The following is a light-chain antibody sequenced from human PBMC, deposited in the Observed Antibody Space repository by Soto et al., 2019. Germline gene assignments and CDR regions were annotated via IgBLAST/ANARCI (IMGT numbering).Light chain of an antibody. J-gene: IGLJ2*01. V-gene: IGLV1-47*01. Sequence: QSVLTQPPSASGTPGQRVTISCSGSSSNIGTNYVYWYQQIPGAAPKLLIYRNNQRPSGVPDRFSVSKSGTSASLAISGLRSEDEADYYCAAWDDSLSGVVFGGGTQLTVL. CDR3: AAWDDSLSGVV. CDR2: RNN. CDR1: SSNIGTNY.